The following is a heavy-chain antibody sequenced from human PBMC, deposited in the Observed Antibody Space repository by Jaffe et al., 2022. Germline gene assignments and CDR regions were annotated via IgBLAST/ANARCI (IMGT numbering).Heavy chain of an antibody. CDR1: GYTFTSYA. Sequence: QVQLVQSGAEVKKPGASVKVSCKASGYTFTSYAMHWVRQAPGQRLEWMGWINAGNGNTKYSQKFQGRVTITRDTSASTAYMELSSLRSEDTAVYYCARDLPTVTTLAFHYMDVWGKGTTVTVSS. D-gene: IGHD4-17*01. CDR3: ARDLPTVTTLAFHYMDV. J-gene: IGHJ6*03. CDR2: INAGNGNT. V-gene: IGHV1-3*01.